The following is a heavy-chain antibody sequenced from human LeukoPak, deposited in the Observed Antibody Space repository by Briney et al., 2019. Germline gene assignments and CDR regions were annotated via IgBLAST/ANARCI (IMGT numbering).Heavy chain of an antibody. Sequence: SETLSLTCTVSGGSISSYYWGWIRQPPGKGLEWIGSIYYSGSTYYNPSLKSRVTISVDTSKNQFSLKLSSVTAADTAVYYCARSSSSRDRWFDPWGQGTLVTVSS. CDR3: ARSSSSRDRWFDP. J-gene: IGHJ5*02. V-gene: IGHV4-39*01. D-gene: IGHD6-6*01. CDR1: GGSISSYY. CDR2: IYYSGST.